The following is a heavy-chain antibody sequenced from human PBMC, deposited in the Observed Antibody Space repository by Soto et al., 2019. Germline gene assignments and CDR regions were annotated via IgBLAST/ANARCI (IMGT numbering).Heavy chain of an antibody. J-gene: IGHJ4*02. CDR3: ARGKSRDAYNPLGY. Sequence: GGSLRLSCVVSGFTVSNFYMSWVRQAPGRGLQWVSVIYSEGPTYYADSVKGRFTISRDISKNTLYFQMDNLRAEDTAIYYCARGKSRDAYNPLGYWGPGNLVTVSS. V-gene: IGHV3-53*01. CDR1: GFTVSNFY. CDR2: IYSEGPT. D-gene: IGHD1-1*01.